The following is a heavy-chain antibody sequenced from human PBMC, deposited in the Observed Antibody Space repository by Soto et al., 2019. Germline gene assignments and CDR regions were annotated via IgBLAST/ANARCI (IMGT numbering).Heavy chain of an antibody. D-gene: IGHD6-6*01. CDR3: ARYSIAARRDYYYGMDV. CDR2: IIPSFGTA. J-gene: IGHJ6*02. Sequence: SVKVSCKASGDTFNSYAISWVRQAPGQGLEWMGGIIPSFGTANYAQKLQGRVTITADKSTSTAYMELSGLRSEDTALYYCARYSIAARRDYYYGMDVWGQGTTVTV. V-gene: IGHV1-69*06. CDR1: GDTFNSYA.